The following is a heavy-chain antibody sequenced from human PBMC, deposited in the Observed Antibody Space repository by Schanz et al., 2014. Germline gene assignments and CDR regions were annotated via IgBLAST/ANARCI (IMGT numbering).Heavy chain of an antibody. J-gene: IGHJ3*02. V-gene: IGHV1-8*02. CDR1: GYTFTSYD. CDR2: MTPNSCNT. CDR3: ARAAPDSSAYYPDI. D-gene: IGHD3-22*01. Sequence: QVQLVQSGAEVRKPGASVKVSCKASGYTFTSYDINWVRQATGQGLEWMGWMTPNSCNTGYAQKFQGRVTMSRNPSISTAYMELSSLRSEDTAVYYCARAAPDSSAYYPDIWGQGTMVIVSS.